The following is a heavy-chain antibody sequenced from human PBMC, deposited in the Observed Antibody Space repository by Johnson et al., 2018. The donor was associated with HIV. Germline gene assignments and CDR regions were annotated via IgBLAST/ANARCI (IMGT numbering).Heavy chain of an antibody. V-gene: IGHV3-30*19. Sequence: QVQLMESGGGVVQPGGSLRLSCAASGFTISSYGMYWVRQAPGKGLEWVAVILYDGINKYYADSVKGRFTISRDNSKNTQYLQMNSLRAEDTALYYCARVATADDDAFDIWGLGTMVTVSS. CDR2: ILYDGINK. CDR1: GFTISSYG. D-gene: IGHD5-18*01. J-gene: IGHJ3*02. CDR3: ARVATADDDAFDI.